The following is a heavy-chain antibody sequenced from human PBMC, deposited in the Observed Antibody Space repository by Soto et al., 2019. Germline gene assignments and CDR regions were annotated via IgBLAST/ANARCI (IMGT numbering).Heavy chain of an antibody. V-gene: IGHV3-48*01. CDR3: ARDSRNYYYYMDV. J-gene: IGHJ6*03. CDR1: GFTFSSYN. Sequence: EVQLVESGGGLVQPGGSLRLSCAASGFTFSSYNMNWVRQAPGKGLEWISDISLSSSTIFYADSVKGRFTISRDNAKKLMLLQMNRLRGEEKAGYYCARDSRNYYYYMDVWGKGTTVTVSS. CDR2: ISLSSSTI.